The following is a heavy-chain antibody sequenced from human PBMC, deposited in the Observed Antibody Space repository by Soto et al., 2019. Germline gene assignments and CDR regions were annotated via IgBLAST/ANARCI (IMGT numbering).Heavy chain of an antibody. CDR3: ARGKRGSSWYRGEEKYYYYGMDV. CDR1: GESFNGYY. CDR2: THHSGST. J-gene: IGHJ6*02. V-gene: IGHV4-34*01. D-gene: IGHD6-13*01. Sequence: SETLSLTCTAYGESFNGYYWSWIRQPPGKGLEWIGETHHSGSTNHNPSLKSRVTFSIDTSKRQFSLKVRSVTAADTAVYYCARGKRGSSWYRGEEKYYYYGMDVWGQGTPVTVSS.